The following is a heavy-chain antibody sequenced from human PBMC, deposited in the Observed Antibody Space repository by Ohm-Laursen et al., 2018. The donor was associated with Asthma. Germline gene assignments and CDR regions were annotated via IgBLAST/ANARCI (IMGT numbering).Heavy chain of an antibody. CDR2: INTNTGNP. CDR3: ARDGVAAAGNYYFDY. D-gene: IGHD6-13*01. Sequence: ASVKVSCKASGYTFTSYAMNWVRQAPGQGLEWMGWINTNTGNPTYAQGFTGRFVFSLDTSVSTAYLQISGLKAEDTAMYYCARDGVAAAGNYYFDYWGQGTLVTVSS. CDR1: GYTFTSYA. V-gene: IGHV7-4-1*02. J-gene: IGHJ4*02.